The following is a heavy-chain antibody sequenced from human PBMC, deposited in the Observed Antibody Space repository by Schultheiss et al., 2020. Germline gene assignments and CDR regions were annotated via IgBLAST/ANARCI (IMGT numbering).Heavy chain of an antibody. D-gene: IGHD3-3*01. CDR3: ARTSGGFEWPPSEYYYYYYGMDV. CDR2: ISSSGSTI. Sequence: GGSLRLSCAASGFTFSNYYMSWIRQAPGKGLEWVSYISSSGSTIYYADSVKGRFTISRDNAKNSLYLQMNSLRAEDTAVYYCARTSGGFEWPPSEYYYYYYGMDVWGQGTTVTVSS. J-gene: IGHJ6*02. V-gene: IGHV3-11*01. CDR1: GFTFSNYY.